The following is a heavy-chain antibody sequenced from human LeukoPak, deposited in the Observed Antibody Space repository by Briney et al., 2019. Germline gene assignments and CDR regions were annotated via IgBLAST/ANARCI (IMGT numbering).Heavy chain of an antibody. J-gene: IGHJ6*02. CDR1: GYTFTSYY. CDR2: INPSGGST. D-gene: IGHD3-3*01. CDR3: ARDLEWLLGYYYGMDV. Sequence: ASVKVSCKASGYTFTSYYMHWVRQAPGQGLEWMGIINPSGGSTSYAQKFRGRVTMTRDTSTSTVYMELSSLRSEDTAVYYCARDLEWLLGYYYGMDVWGQGTTVTVSS. V-gene: IGHV1-46*01.